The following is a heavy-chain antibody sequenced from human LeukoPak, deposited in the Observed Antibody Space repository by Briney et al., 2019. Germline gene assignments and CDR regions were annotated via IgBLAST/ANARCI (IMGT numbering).Heavy chain of an antibody. CDR3: ERSGPDTMVPWDGY. V-gene: IGHV1-2*02. Sequence: ASVKVSCKAFGYPFTGYYMHWVREAPGQGLEWMGWINPNSGGTNYAQKFQGRVTMTRDTSISTAYVELSSLTSDDTAVYYCERSGPDTMVPWDGYWGQGTLVTVSS. D-gene: IGHD3-10*01. CDR2: INPNSGGT. J-gene: IGHJ4*02. CDR1: GYPFTGYY.